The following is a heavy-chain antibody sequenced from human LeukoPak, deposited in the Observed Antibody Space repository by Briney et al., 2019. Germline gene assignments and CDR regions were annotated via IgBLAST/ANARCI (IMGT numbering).Heavy chain of an antibody. J-gene: IGHJ4*02. CDR3: AKGSNFAFDN. V-gene: IGHV3-74*01. CDR1: GFSFSNFW. CDR2: INPNGTAA. Sequence: PGGSLRLSCAASGFSFSNFWMHWVRQAPGMGLVWVSQINPNGTAALYADSVKGRFTISRDNAKNTLYLQMNTLRADDTAVYYCAKGSNFAFDNRGQGILVTVSS. D-gene: IGHD1-1*01.